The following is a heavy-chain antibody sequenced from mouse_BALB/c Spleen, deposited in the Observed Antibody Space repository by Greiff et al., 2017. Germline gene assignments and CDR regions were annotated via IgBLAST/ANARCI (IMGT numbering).Heavy chain of an antibody. V-gene: IGHV1-7*01. D-gene: IGHD1-1*01. CDR3: ARHGTTVVATRAMDY. Sequence: SGAELAKPGASVKMSCKASGYTFTSYWMHWVKQRPGQGLEWIGYINPSTGYTEYNQKFKDKATLTADKSSSTAYMQLSSLTSEDSAVYYCARHGTTVVATRAMDYWGQGTSVTVSS. J-gene: IGHJ4*01. CDR1: GYTFTSYW. CDR2: INPSTGYT.